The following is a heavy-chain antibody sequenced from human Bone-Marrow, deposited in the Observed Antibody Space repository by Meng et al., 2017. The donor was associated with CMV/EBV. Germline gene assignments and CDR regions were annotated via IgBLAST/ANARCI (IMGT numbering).Heavy chain of an antibody. CDR3: VRAGSGDY. D-gene: IGHD3-10*01. J-gene: IGHJ4*02. Sequence: LRLSCAASAFTFSGYIMNWVRQAPGKGLEWVSSISVGSSYIYYADSVKGRFTISRDNAANSLFLQMNSLRTEDTAVYYCVRAGSGDYWGQGTLVTVSS. CDR1: AFTFSGYI. V-gene: IGHV3-21*01. CDR2: ISVGSSYI.